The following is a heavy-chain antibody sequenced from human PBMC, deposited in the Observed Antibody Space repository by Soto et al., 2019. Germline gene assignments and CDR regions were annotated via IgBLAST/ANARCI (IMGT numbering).Heavy chain of an antibody. J-gene: IGHJ4*02. V-gene: IGHV3-30*03. CDR1: GFTFSNYG. CDR2: ISYDGSRN. D-gene: IGHD6-6*01. Sequence: QVQLVESGGGVVQPGRSLRLSCPASGFTFSNYGMHWVRQAPGKGLEWVAVISYDGSRNSYADAVKGRFTNSRDNSKNTLYLQMNSLRGEDTAVYYCAAEYSSSSELGYWGQGTLVTVSS. CDR3: AAEYSSSSELGY.